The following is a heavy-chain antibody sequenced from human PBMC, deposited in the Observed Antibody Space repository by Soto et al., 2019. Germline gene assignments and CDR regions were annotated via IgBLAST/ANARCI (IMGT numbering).Heavy chain of an antibody. J-gene: IGHJ4*02. V-gene: IGHV4-34*01. Sequence: QVQLQQWGAGLLKPSETLSLTCAVYGGSFSGYSWSWIRQPPGKGLEWIGEINHSGSTNYNPSLKDRVTISVATSKIQFSLKLSSITAAYAAVYYCARGLLSFGELRAPFDYWGQGPLVTVSS. D-gene: IGHD3-10*01. CDR2: INHSGST. CDR1: GGSFSGYS. CDR3: ARGLLSFGELRAPFDY.